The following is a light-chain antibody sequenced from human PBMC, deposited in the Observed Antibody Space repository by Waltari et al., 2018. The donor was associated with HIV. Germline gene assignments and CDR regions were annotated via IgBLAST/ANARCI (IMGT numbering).Light chain of an antibody. CDR3: MQSLQIPPT. CDR2: LGS. J-gene: IGKJ4*01. CDR1: PSLLHSSGFYY. V-gene: IGKV2-28*01. Sequence: IVLTQSPLSLPVIPGEPASLSCRSSPSLLHSSGFYYLDWYLQKPGQSTQLLIYLGSHRASGVSDRFSGGGSGTHFTLNVTRVEADDVGIYFCMQSLQIPPTFGGGTKV.